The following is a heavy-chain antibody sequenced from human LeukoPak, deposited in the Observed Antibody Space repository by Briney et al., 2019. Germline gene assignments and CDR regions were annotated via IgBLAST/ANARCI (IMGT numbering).Heavy chain of an antibody. V-gene: IGHV4-31*03. CDR2: IYYSGST. CDR3: GRAQQGAAGGRYYYHGVDV. Sequence: PSETLSLTCTASGGSISSAGYYWSWIRQHPGKGLEWIGYIYYSGSTYYNPSLKSRVIISVDTSKNQFSLKLSSVTAADTAVYYCGRAQQGAAGGRYYYHGVDVWGQGTTVTVSS. CDR1: GGSISSAGYY. D-gene: IGHD6-13*01. J-gene: IGHJ6*02.